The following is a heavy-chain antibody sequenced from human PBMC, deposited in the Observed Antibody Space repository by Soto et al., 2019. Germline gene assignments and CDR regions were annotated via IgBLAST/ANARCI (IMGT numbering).Heavy chain of an antibody. CDR1: GFTFRSFT. D-gene: IGHD4-17*01. CDR2: ISSNSAYI. Sequence: PGGSLRLSCAASGFTFRSFTMNWVRQAPGKGLEWVSTISSNSAYIYYTDALRGRFTISRDDAKNSLYLQMNSLRAEDTAVYYCARDGSTVTTNYHYAMDVWGQGTTVTVSS. V-gene: IGHV3-21*01. CDR3: ARDGSTVTTNYHYAMDV. J-gene: IGHJ6*02.